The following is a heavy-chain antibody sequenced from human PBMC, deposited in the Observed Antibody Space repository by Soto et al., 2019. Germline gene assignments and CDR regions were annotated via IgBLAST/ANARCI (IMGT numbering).Heavy chain of an antibody. CDR1: GITFGNRA. D-gene: IGHD3-10*01. CDR2: ITDSGGDT. CDR3: ARGSTDSYPGSRIFDF. J-gene: IGHJ4*02. V-gene: IGHV3-23*01. Sequence: GGSLRLSCVASGITFGNRAMSWVRQAPGEGLEWVSTITDSGGDTKYADSVRGRFTISRDNSKSTLYLQMSSLRAEDSAIYYCARGSTDSYPGSRIFDFWGRGTLVTVSS.